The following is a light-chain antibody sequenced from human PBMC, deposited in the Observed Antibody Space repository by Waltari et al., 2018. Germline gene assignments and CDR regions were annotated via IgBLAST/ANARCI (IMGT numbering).Light chain of an antibody. J-gene: IGKJ1*01. Sequence: EIVLTQSPGTLSLSQGERATRSCRASQSIGKYFVWYQQKPGQAPRLLLYAASSRAKCIPDRFSGSGSGTDFSLTISRLEPEDFAVYYCQKYDRLPATFGQGTKVEIK. CDR3: QKYDRLPAT. CDR2: AAS. V-gene: IGKV3-20*01. CDR1: QSIGKY.